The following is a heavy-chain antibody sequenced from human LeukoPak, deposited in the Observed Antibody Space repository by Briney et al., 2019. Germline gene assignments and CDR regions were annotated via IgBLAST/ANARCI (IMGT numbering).Heavy chain of an antibody. V-gene: IGHV3-23*01. CDR1: GFTFSSSA. CDR3: TKAQKCESPHYLDS. Sequence: GGSLRLSCAASGFTFSSSAMIWVRQVPGKGLECVSGISASGGSTSYADSVRGRFTISRDNSKITLYVQMNSLRDEDRAVYYCTKAQKCESPHYLDSWGQGTLVTVSS. J-gene: IGHJ4*02. CDR2: ISASGGST.